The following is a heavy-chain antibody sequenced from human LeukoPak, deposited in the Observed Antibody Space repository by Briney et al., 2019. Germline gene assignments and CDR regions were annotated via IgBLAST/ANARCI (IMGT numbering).Heavy chain of an antibody. J-gene: IGHJ4*02. V-gene: IGHV1-69*05. D-gene: IGHD3-16*02. Sequence: SVKVSCKTSGYSFSDYYIHWVRQAPGQGLEWMGRIIPIFGTANYAQKFQGRVTITTDDSTSTAYMELSSLRSEDTAVYYCARDSGNYDYVWGSYRHPFDYWGQGTLVTVSS. CDR2: IIPIFGTA. CDR1: GYSFSDYY. CDR3: ARDSGNYDYVWGSYRHPFDY.